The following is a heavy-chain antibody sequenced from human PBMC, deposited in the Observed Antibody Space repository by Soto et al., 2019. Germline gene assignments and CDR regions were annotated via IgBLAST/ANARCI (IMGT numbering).Heavy chain of an antibody. CDR2: ISSSGSTI. D-gene: IGHD5-18*01. J-gene: IGHJ4*02. CDR1: GFTFSSYE. Sequence: PGGSLRLSCAASGFTFSSYEMNWVRQAPGKGLEWVSYISSSGSTIYYADSVKGRFTISRGNAKNSLYLQMNSLRAEDTAVYYCARDEGYSYGHFDYWGQGTLVTVSS. CDR3: ARDEGYSYGHFDY. V-gene: IGHV3-48*03.